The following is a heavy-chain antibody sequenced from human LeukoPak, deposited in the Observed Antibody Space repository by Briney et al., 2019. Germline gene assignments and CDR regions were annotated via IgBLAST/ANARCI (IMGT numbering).Heavy chain of an antibody. CDR1: GYTFTGYY. CDR3: ARKSPRYSYGPLKDAFDI. J-gene: IGHJ3*02. CDR2: INPNSGGT. Sequence: ASVKVSCKASGYTFTGYYMHWVRQAPGQGLEWMGWINPNSGGTNYAQKFQGWVTMTRDTSISTAYMELRRLRSDDTAVYYCARKSPRYSYGPLKDAFDIWGQGTMVTVSS. V-gene: IGHV1-2*04. D-gene: IGHD5-18*01.